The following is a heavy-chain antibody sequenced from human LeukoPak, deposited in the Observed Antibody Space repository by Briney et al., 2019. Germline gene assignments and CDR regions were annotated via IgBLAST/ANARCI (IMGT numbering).Heavy chain of an antibody. CDR1: GLTFSSYG. V-gene: IGHV3-30*18. D-gene: IGHD3-3*01. Sequence: PGRSLRLSCAASGLTFSSYGMHWVRQAPGKGLEWVAVISYDGSNKYYADSVKGRFTISRDNSKNTLYLQMNSLRAEDTAVYYCAKGKYDFWSGYYPFDYWGQGTLVTVSS. CDR3: AKGKYDFWSGYYPFDY. J-gene: IGHJ4*02. CDR2: ISYDGSNK.